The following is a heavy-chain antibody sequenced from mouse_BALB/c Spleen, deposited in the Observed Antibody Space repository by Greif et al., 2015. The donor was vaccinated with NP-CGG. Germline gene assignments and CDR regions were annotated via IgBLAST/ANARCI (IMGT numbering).Heavy chain of an antibody. CDR1: GYTFTSYW. V-gene: IGHV1S81*02. Sequence: LQESGAELVKPGASVKLSCKASGYTFTSYWMHWVKQRPGQGLEWIGEINPSNGRTNYNEKFKSKATLTVDKSSSTAYMQLSSLTSEDSAVYYCARGNYGYDPFAYWGQGTLVTVSA. CDR2: INPSNGRT. D-gene: IGHD2-2*01. CDR3: ARGNYGYDPFAY. J-gene: IGHJ3*01.